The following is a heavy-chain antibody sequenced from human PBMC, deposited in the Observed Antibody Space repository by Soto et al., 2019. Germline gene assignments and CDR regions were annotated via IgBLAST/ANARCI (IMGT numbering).Heavy chain of an antibody. CDR2: INPNSGGT. CDR3: ARDSGSSGWYGY. V-gene: IGHV1-2*02. Sequence: ASVKVSFKASGYTFTGYYMHWVRQAPGQGLEWMGWINPNSGGTNYAQKFQGRVTMTRDTSISTAYMELRSLRSDDTAVYYCARDSGSSGWYGYWGQGTLVTVSS. J-gene: IGHJ4*02. D-gene: IGHD6-19*01. CDR1: GYTFTGYY.